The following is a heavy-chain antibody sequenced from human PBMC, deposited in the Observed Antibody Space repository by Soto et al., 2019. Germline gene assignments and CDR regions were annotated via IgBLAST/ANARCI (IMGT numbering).Heavy chain of an antibody. CDR3: AKMPPHPGIWGPYRHRIYFDT. J-gene: IGHJ1*01. D-gene: IGHD3-16*02. V-gene: IGHV3-23*01. CDR2: ISETHRGS. CDR1: GFSFSNYG. Sequence: EVQLLESGGGFLQPGGSLRLSCTASGFSFSNYGMSWVRQAPGKGLEWVSGISETHRGSYYADFVKGRFTISRDNSKNTLYLQMNSLRAEDTAVYYCAKMPPHPGIWGPYRHRIYFDTWGQGTLVAVSS.